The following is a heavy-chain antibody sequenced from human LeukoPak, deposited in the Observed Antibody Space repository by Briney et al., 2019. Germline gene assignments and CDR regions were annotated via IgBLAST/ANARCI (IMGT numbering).Heavy chain of an antibody. D-gene: IGHD3-16*01. CDR1: GYTFTSYA. CDR3: ARALTYEGEYYFDY. CDR2: INAGNGNT. Sequence: ASVKVSCKASGYTFTSYAMHWVRQAPGQRLEWMGWINAGNGNTKYSQKFQGRVTITRDTSASTAYMELSSLRSDDTAVYYCARALTYEGEYYFDYWGQGTLVTVSS. V-gene: IGHV1-3*01. J-gene: IGHJ4*02.